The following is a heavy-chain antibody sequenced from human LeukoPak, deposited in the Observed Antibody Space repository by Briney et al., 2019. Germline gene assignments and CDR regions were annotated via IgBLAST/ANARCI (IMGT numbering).Heavy chain of an antibody. CDR1: GFTFSNAW. D-gene: IGHD6-19*01. CDR3: TRGYSSTLVDV. J-gene: IGHJ6*04. V-gene: IGHV3-15*01. CDR2: IKSKTDGGTT. Sequence: GGSLRLSCAASGFTFSNAWMSWVRQAPGKGLEWVGRIKSKTDGGTTDYAAPVKGRFTISRDDSKNTLYLQMNSLKTEDTAVYYCTRGYSSTLVDVWGKGTTVTVSS.